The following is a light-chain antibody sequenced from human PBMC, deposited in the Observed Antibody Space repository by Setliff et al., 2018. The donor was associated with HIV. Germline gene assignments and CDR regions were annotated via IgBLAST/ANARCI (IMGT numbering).Light chain of an antibody. CDR1: SNDVGGHNY. Sequence: QSALTQPASVSGSPGQSITISCTGTSNDVGGHNYVPWYQQYTGKAPKLIIYEVSIRPSGVSNRFSGSKSGNTASLTISGLQAEDEADYYCISYTVNSTPLDGLGTGTKGTVL. CDR3: ISYTVNSTPLDG. CDR2: EVS. J-gene: IGLJ1*01. V-gene: IGLV2-14*01.